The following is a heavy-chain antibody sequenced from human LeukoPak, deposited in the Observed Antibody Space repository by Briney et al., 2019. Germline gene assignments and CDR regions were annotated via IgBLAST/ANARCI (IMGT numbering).Heavy chain of an antibody. CDR3: ARDRDPHHYDTSYFDY. J-gene: IGHJ4*02. CDR1: GYSISSGYY. V-gene: IGHV4-38-2*02. Sequence: SETLSLTCTVSGYSISSGYYWGWIRQPPGKGLEWIGSIYHSGSTYYNPSLKSRVTISVDTSKNQFSLKLSSVTAADTAVYYCARDRDPHHYDTSYFDYWGQGTLVTVSS. D-gene: IGHD3-22*01. CDR2: IYHSGST.